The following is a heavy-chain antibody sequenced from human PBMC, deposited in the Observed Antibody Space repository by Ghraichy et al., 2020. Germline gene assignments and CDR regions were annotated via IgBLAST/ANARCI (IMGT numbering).Heavy chain of an antibody. V-gene: IGHV1-2*02. D-gene: IGHD2-2*01. J-gene: IGHJ6*02. CDR2: INPKNGGT. CDR1: GYTFSVYY. Sequence: ASVKVSCKASGYTFSVYYMHWVRQAPGQGLEWMGWINPKNGGTDYAQKFQGRVTMTRDTSISTAYMELSSLRSDDTAVYYCASGYCSGPSCRPGYYYGMDVWGQGTTVTVSS. CDR3: ASGYCSGPSCRPGYYYGMDV.